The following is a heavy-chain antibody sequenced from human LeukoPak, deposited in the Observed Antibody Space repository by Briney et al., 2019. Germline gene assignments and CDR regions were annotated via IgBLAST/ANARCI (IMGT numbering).Heavy chain of an antibody. D-gene: IGHD3-10*01. CDR2: ISSSGSTI. J-gene: IGHJ5*02. Sequence: GGSLRLFCAASGFTFSSYEMNWVRQAPGKGLEWVSYISSSGSTIYYADSVKGRFTISRDNAKNSLYLQMNSLRAEDTAVYYCARGLTMVRGALRWFDPWGQGTLVTVSS. CDR1: GFTFSSYE. CDR3: ARGLTMVRGALRWFDP. V-gene: IGHV3-48*03.